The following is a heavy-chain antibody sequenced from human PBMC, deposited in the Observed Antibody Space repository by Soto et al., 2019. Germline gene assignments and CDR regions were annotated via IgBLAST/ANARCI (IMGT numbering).Heavy chain of an antibody. D-gene: IGHD2-21*01. Sequence: PSETLSLTCTVSGGSISSGGYYWSWIRQHPGKGLEWIGYIYYSGSTYYNPSLKSRVTISVDTSKNQFSLKLSSVTAADTAVYYCARFLYIVVAKDGPAFDIWGQGTMVTVSS. J-gene: IGHJ3*02. CDR3: ARFLYIVVAKDGPAFDI. CDR2: IYYSGST. CDR1: GGSISSGGYY. V-gene: IGHV4-31*03.